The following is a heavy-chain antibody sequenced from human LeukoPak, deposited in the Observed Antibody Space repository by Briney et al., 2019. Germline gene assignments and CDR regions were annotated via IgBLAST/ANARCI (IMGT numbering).Heavy chain of an antibody. J-gene: IGHJ5*02. Sequence: GASVKVSCRASGYTLTAYYIYWVRQAPGQGLEWMGRINPNSGGTHYAQNFQGRVTMTRDTSISTAYIELSRLRSDDTAVYYCARGYCSGGTCYLVENWLDPWGQGTLVTVSS. V-gene: IGHV1-2*06. CDR3: ARGYCSGGTCYLVENWLDP. CDR1: GYTLTAYY. CDR2: INPNSGGT. D-gene: IGHD2-15*01.